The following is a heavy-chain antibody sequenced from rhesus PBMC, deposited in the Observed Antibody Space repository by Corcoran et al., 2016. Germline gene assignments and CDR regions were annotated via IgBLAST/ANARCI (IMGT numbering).Heavy chain of an antibody. J-gene: IGHJ4*01. Sequence: QVHLQESGPGLVKPLGTLPLTRAVSGAPFSSTFWSWIRQAPGKGLEWIGRLYGSGGSTDYNPSLKSRVTISIDTSKNQFSLKLSSVTAADTAVYYCARDEGTVAVYFDYWGQGVLVTVSS. CDR2: LYGSGGST. V-gene: IGHV4S2*01. D-gene: IGHD4-29*01. CDR1: GAPFSSTF. CDR3: ARDEGTVAVYFDY.